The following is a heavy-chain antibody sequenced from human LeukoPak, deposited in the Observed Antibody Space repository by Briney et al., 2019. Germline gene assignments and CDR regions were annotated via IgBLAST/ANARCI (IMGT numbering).Heavy chain of an antibody. V-gene: IGHV3-48*01. CDR1: GFTVSSNY. CDR3: ARGPIAARLPYYFDY. D-gene: IGHD6-6*01. CDR2: ISSSSSTI. Sequence: GGSLRLSCAASGFTVSSNYMSWVRQAPGKGLEWVSYISSSSSTIYYADSVKGRFTISRDNAKNSLYPQMNSLRAEDTAVYYCARGPIAARLPYYFDYWGQGTLVTVSS. J-gene: IGHJ4*02.